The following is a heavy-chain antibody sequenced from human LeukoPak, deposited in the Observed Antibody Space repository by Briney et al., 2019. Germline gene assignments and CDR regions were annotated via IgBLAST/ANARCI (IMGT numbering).Heavy chain of an antibody. CDR1: GGTFSSYA. J-gene: IGHJ4*02. D-gene: IGHD2-8*01. Sequence: SVKVSCKASGGTFSSYAISWVRQAPGQGLEWMGGIIPIFGTADYAQKFQGRVTITADESTSTAYMELSSLRSEDTAVYYCARGLRNGVSLPSYYWGQGTLVTVSS. V-gene: IGHV1-69*13. CDR3: ARGLRNGVSLPSYY. CDR2: IIPIFGTA.